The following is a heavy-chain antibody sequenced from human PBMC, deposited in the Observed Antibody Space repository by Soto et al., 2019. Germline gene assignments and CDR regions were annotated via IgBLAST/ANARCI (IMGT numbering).Heavy chain of an antibody. J-gene: IGHJ4*02. V-gene: IGHV3-30-3*01. CDR2: ISYDGSNK. CDR1: GFTFSSYA. CDR3: ARFSRRGYSYGYFDY. D-gene: IGHD5-18*01. Sequence: GGSLRLSCAASGFTFSSYAMHWVRQAPGKGLEWVAVISYDGSNKYYADSVKGRFTISRDNSKNTLYLQMNSLRAEDTAVYYCARFSRRGYSYGYFDYWGQGTLVTVSS.